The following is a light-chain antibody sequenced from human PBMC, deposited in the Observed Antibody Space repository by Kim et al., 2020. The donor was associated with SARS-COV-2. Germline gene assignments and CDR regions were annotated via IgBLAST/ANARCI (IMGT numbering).Light chain of an antibody. CDR1: QSVSHY. Sequence: ASVGDRVPITSRASQSVSHYLAWYQQKPGKAPKLLVYDASSLEGGVPSRFSGSGSGTELTLTITSLQPDDFATYYCHQYGSSPWSFGQGTKVDIK. CDR3: HQYGSSPWS. J-gene: IGKJ1*01. CDR2: DAS. V-gene: IGKV1-5*01.